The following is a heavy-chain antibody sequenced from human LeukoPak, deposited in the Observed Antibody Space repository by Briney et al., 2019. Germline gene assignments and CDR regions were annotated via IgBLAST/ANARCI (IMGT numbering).Heavy chain of an antibody. D-gene: IGHD5-12*01. CDR2: IYYSGST. J-gene: IGHJ3*02. Sequence: RPSETLSLTCTVSGGSISSYYWSWIRQPPGKGLEWIGYIYYSGSTNYNPSLKSRVTISVDTSKNQFSLKLSSVTAADTAVYYCASRLHGDGYNGAGPDAFDIWGQGTMVTVSS. CDR1: GGSISSYY. CDR3: ASRLHGDGYNGAGPDAFDI. V-gene: IGHV4-59*01.